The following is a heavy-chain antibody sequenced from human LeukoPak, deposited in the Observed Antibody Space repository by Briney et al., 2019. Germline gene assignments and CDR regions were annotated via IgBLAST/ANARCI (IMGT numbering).Heavy chain of an antibody. V-gene: IGHV3-11*01. CDR1: GLTFSDFY. CDR3: ARGHYGLGV. J-gene: IGHJ6*02. Sequence: GGSLGLSCAASGLTFSDFYMSWIRQAPGKGLEWVSYITPSGTSTYYADSVKGRFTISRDNAKNSLDLQMNSLRAEDTAVYYCARGHYGLGVWGQGTTVTVSS. CDR2: ITPSGTST.